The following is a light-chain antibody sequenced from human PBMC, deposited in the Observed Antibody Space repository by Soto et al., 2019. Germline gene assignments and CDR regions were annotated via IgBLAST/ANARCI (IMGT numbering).Light chain of an antibody. CDR1: PSVSNS. CDR3: QQRNKWPPVT. CDR2: DAS. J-gene: IGKJ4*01. Sequence: EIVFTHSPGTLSLSPGPGTSLSCRASPSVSNSLAWYQHKPGQAPRLLIYDASNRANGVPTRFSGSGSGTDFTLTISSLEPEDFAVYYCQQRNKWPPVTFGGGTKVDIK. V-gene: IGKV3-11*01.